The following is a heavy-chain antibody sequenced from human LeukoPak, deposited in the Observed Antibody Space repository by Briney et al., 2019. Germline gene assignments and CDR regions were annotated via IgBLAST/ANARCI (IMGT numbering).Heavy chain of an antibody. CDR1: GFTFSRYE. CDR3: ASSYCSGGSCYAFDY. CDR2: ISSSGGTM. D-gene: IGHD2-15*01. V-gene: IGHV3-48*03. J-gene: IGHJ4*02. Sequence: GGSLRLSCAASGFTFSRYEMSWVRQAPGKGLEWVSYISSSGGTMYYADSVKGRLTISRDNAKNSLYLQMNSLRAEGTAVYYCASSYCSGGSCYAFDYWGQGTLVTVSS.